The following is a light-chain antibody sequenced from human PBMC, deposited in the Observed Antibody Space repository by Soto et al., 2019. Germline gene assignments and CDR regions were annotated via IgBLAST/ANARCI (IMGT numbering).Light chain of an antibody. Sequence: QSALTQPASVSGSPGQSITISCTGTYNLVSWYQQHPGKAPKLMIFVVNKRPSGVSYRFSGSKSGNTASLTISALQAEDEADYFCCSYAGNRRVFGGGTKLTVL. V-gene: IGLV2-23*02. J-gene: IGLJ3*02. CDR1: YNL. CDR2: VVN. CDR3: CSYAGNRRV.